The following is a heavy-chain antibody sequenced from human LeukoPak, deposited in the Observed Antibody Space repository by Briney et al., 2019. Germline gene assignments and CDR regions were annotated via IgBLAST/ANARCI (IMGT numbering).Heavy chain of an antibody. CDR3: ARGRGGPFYNFYGMDV. V-gene: IGHV1-69*05. CDR2: IIPIFGTA. Sequence: ASVEVSCKASGGTFSSYAISWVRQAPGQGLEWMGGIIPIFGTANYAQKFQGRVTLTRNTSISIAYMELSSLRSEDTAVYYCARGRGGPFYNFYGMDVWGQGTTVTVSS. D-gene: IGHD3-16*01. CDR1: GGTFSSYA. J-gene: IGHJ6*02.